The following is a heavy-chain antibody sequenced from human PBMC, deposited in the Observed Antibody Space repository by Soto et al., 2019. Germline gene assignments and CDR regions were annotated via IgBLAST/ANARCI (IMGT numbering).Heavy chain of an antibody. CDR3: AKETAGIGVPLFAS. J-gene: IGHJ4*02. CDR1: GFTFQNYA. D-gene: IGHD3-3*01. V-gene: IGHV3-23*02. Sequence: EVQLLESGGGLVQPGGSLILSCAVSGFTFQNYAMSWVRQVPGKGPEWVSGISGGGIDTYYVDSVKGRFIISRDNSRNTLYLQMNPLRADDTAIYYSAKETAGIGVPLFASWGQGTLVTVSS. CDR2: ISGGGIDT.